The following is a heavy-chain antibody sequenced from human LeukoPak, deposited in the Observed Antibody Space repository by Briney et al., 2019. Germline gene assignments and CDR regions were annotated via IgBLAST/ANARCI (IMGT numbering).Heavy chain of an antibody. CDR2: ISSSSNTI. J-gene: IGHJ4*02. V-gene: IGHV3-48*01. CDR1: GFTFSSYS. CDR3: ARDRPPD. Sequence: PGGSLRLSCAASGFTFSSYSMNWVRQAPGKGLEWVSYISSSSNTIYYADSVKGRFTISRDNAENSLYLQMNSLRAEDTAVYYCARDRPPDWGQGTLVTVSS.